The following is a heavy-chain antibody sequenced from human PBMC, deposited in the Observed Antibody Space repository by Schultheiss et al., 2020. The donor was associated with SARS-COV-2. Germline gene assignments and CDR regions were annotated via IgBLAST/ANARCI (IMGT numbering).Heavy chain of an antibody. CDR3: ARAGYTAVPRYWNFDL. Sequence: SETLSLTCTVSGGSIASYYWTWIRQPPGKGLEWIGSIYHSGSFYYNPSLKSRITISVDMSENQFSLKLTSVTAADTAVYFCARAGYTAVPRYWNFDLWGRGTLVTVSS. CDR2: IYHSGSF. CDR1: GGSIASYY. D-gene: IGHD5-18*01. V-gene: IGHV4-59*12. J-gene: IGHJ2*01.